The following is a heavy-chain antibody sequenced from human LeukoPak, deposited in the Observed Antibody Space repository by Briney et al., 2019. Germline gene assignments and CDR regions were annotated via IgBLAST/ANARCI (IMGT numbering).Heavy chain of an antibody. CDR3: AREDSSGWYSNWFDP. V-gene: IGHV1-2*06. J-gene: IGHJ5*02. CDR2: INPNSGGT. CDR1: GFTFTGYY. D-gene: IGHD6-19*01. Sequence: ASVKVSCKASGFTFTGYYMHWVRQAPGQGLEWMGRINPNSGGTNYAQKFQGRVTITRDTSISTAYMELSRLRSDDTAVYYCAREDSSGWYSNWFDPWGQGTLVTVSS.